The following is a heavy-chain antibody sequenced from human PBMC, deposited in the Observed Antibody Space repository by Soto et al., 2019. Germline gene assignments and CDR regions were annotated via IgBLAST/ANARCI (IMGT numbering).Heavy chain of an antibody. Sequence: TLSLTCTVSGGSSSSGDYYWSWIRQPPGKGLEWIGYIYYSGSTYYNPSLKSRVTISVDTSKNQFSLKLSSVTAADTAVYYCARDFSSGYDFWTWGQGTLVTVSS. J-gene: IGHJ4*02. V-gene: IGHV4-30-4*01. CDR3: ARDFSSGYDFWT. CDR2: IYYSGST. CDR1: GGSSSSGDYY. D-gene: IGHD3-3*01.